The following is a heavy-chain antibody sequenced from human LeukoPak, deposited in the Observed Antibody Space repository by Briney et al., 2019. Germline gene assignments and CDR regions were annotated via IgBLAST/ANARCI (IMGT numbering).Heavy chain of an antibody. V-gene: IGHV3-21*01. J-gene: IGHJ4*02. CDR1: GFTFNSYS. D-gene: IGHD5-24*01. CDR3: ASPGPGRWLQFLGY. CDR2: ISGSNSYI. Sequence: GGSLRLSCAASGFTFNSYSMNWVRQAPGKGLEWVSSISGSNSYIYYADSMKGRFTISRDNAKNSLYLQMNSLRAEDTAVYYCASPGPGRWLQFLGYWGQGTLVTVSS.